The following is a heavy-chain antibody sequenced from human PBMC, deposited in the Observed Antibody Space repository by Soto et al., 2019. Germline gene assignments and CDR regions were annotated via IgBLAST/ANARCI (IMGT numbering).Heavy chain of an antibody. Sequence: GGSLRLSSAASRFMFSRYAMSWVRQAPGKGLEWVSGISGSGGSTWYADSVKGRFTISRDNSKNMVYLQINSLRVEDTAQYFCVKEWTPRRAFDSWGQGTPVTVSS. V-gene: IGHV3-23*01. CDR2: ISGSGGST. J-gene: IGHJ4*02. CDR1: RFMFSRYA. CDR3: VKEWTPRRAFDS. D-gene: IGHD5-12*01.